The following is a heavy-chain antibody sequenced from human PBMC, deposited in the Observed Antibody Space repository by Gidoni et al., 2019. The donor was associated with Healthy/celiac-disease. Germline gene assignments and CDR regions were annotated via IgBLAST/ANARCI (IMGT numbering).Heavy chain of an antibody. J-gene: IGHJ4*02. CDR2: ISPIFGTA. D-gene: IGHD5-12*01. V-gene: IGHV1-69*01. CDR1: GGPFSSYA. Sequence: QVQLVQSGAEVKKPGSSVKVSCKASGGPFSSYAISWVRQAPGQGLEWMGGISPIFGTANYAQKFQGRVTITEDESTSTAYMELSSLRSEDTAVYYCARDRGIGMATIIPPDYWGQGTLVTVSS. CDR3: ARDRGIGMATIIPPDY.